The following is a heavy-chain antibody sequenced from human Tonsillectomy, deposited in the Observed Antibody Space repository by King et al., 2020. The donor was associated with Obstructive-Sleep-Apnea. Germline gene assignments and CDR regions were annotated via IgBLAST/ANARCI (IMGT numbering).Heavy chain of an antibody. J-gene: IGHJ5*02. D-gene: IGHD6-19*01. CDR2: VCYSGST. CDR3: ARVPYITGWSGWFDP. V-gene: IGHV4-39*07. CDR1: GGSISSSSYY. Sequence: QLQESGPGLVKPSETLSLTCTVSGGSISSSSYYCGWIRQPPGKGLERIGSVCYSGSTNYNPSLKSRVTITIDTSKNQFSLKLSSVSAADTAVYYCARVPYITGWSGWFDPWGQGTLVTVSS.